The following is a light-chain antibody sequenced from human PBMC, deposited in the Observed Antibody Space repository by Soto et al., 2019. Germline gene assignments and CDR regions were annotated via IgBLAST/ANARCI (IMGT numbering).Light chain of an antibody. V-gene: IGLV2-14*03. J-gene: IGLJ1*01. CDR2: DVS. Sequence: LTQPASGSGSPSQSITISCTETSSEIGSYNYVSWYQQHPGKAPKLIIYDVSNRPSGVSDRFSGSKSGNTASLTISGLQAEDEADYYCHLYIITGTYVFGTGTKVTV. CDR1: SSEIGSYNY. CDR3: HLYIITGTYV.